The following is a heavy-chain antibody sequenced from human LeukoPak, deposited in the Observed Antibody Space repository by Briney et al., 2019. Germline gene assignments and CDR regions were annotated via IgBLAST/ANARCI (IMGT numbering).Heavy chain of an antibody. V-gene: IGHV3-23*01. CDR3: AKGGWLTGRGYDS. J-gene: IGHJ5*02. CDR2: ITAHGGST. Sequence: GGSLRLSCAASGFIVSINYMSWVRQAPGKGLEWVSTITAHGGSTFIADSVKGRFTISRDNSNNTLYLQMSSLRAEDTAIFYCAKGGWLTGRGYDSWGQGTLVTVSS. D-gene: IGHD3-9*01. CDR1: GFIVSINY.